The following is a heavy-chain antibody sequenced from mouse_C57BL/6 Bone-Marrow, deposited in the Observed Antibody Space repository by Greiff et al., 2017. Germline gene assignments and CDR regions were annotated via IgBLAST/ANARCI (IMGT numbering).Heavy chain of an antibody. CDR2: RWRGGST. Sequence: QVQLQQSGPGLVQPSQSLSITCTVSGFSLTSYGVHWVRQSPGQGLEWLGVRWRGGSTDYNAAFMSRLSITKDNSKSQVVFKMNSLQADDTAIYYCAKRDYGSSHGGYFDVWGTGTTVTVSS. J-gene: IGHJ1*03. V-gene: IGHV2-5*01. CDR3: AKRDYGSSHGGYFDV. D-gene: IGHD1-1*01. CDR1: GFSLTSYG.